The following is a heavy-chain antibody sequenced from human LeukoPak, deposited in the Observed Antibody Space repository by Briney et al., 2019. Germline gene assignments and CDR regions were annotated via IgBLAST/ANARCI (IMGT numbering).Heavy chain of an antibody. V-gene: IGHV3-30*18. Sequence: GGSLRLSCAASGFTFRSYGMHWVRQAPGKGLEWVAVISYDGSNKYYADSVKGRFTISRDNSKNTLYLQMNSLRAEDTAVYYCAKEPHGGIQLWTSSYFDYWGQGTLVTVSS. CDR2: ISYDGSNK. D-gene: IGHD5-18*01. CDR3: AKEPHGGIQLWTSSYFDY. CDR1: GFTFRSYG. J-gene: IGHJ4*02.